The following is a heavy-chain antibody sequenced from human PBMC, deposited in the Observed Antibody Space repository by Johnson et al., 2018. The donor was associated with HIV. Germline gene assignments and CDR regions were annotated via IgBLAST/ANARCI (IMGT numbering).Heavy chain of an antibody. Sequence: VQLVESGGGLVKPGGSLRLSCAASGFTFNNAWMSWVRQAPGKGLEWVSAISGSGGSTYYADSVKGRFTISRDNSKNTLHLQMSSLRPEDTAVYYCARVRVGAFDIWGQGTMVTVSS. CDR2: ISGSGGST. D-gene: IGHD1-26*01. V-gene: IGHV3-23*04. CDR1: GFTFNNAW. CDR3: ARVRVGAFDI. J-gene: IGHJ3*02.